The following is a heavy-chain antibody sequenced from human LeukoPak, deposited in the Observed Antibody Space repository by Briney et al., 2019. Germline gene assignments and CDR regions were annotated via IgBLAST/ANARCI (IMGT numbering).Heavy chain of an antibody. CDR3: ARGPRAPYYGMDV. J-gene: IGHJ6*02. CDR1: GFTFSSYS. V-gene: IGHV3-48*01. Sequence: PGGSLRLSCAASGFTFSSYSMNWVRQAPGKGLEWVSYISSSSSTIYYADSVKGRFTISRDNSKNTLYLQMNSLRAEDTALYYCARGPRAPYYGMDVWGQGTTVTVSS. CDR2: ISSSSSTI.